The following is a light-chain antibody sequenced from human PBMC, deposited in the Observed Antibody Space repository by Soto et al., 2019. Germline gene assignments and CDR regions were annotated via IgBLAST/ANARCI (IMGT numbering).Light chain of an antibody. CDR3: QQFATSPLT. Sequence: EIVLTQSPGTLSLSPGQGATLSCRASQSVSSYLAWYQQKPGQAPRLLIYGASSRATGIPDRFSGSGSGTDFTLTISRLEPEDFAVYYCQQFATSPLTFGGGTKVDIK. CDR1: QSVSSY. V-gene: IGKV3-20*01. J-gene: IGKJ4*01. CDR2: GAS.